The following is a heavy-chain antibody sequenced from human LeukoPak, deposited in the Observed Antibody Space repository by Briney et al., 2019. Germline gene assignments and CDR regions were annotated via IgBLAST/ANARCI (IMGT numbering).Heavy chain of an antibody. CDR3: ARGIGRDYYDSSGYLDY. CDR1: GGTFSSYA. V-gene: IGHV1-46*01. J-gene: IGHJ4*02. D-gene: IGHD3-22*01. CDR2: INPSGGST. Sequence: ASVKVSCKASGGTFSSYAISWVRQAPGQGLEWMGIINPSGGSTSYAQKFQGRVTMTRDTSTSTVYMELSSLRSEDTAVYYCARGIGRDYYDSSGYLDYWGQGTLVTVSS.